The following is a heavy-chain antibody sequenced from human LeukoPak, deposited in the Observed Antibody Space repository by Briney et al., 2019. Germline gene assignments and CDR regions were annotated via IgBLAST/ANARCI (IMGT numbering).Heavy chain of an antibody. D-gene: IGHD3-10*01. Sequence: QTGGSLRLSCAASGFTFIHYWMSWVRQAPGKGLEWVANIKQDGSEKLYLDSMNGRFTISRDNAKNALYLQMTNLRAENTAVYYCARIGGSVDIGCFLDYWGQGTLVTVSS. CDR3: ARIGGSVDIGCFLDY. V-gene: IGHV3-7*01. CDR2: IKQDGSEK. J-gene: IGHJ4*02. CDR1: GFTFIHYW.